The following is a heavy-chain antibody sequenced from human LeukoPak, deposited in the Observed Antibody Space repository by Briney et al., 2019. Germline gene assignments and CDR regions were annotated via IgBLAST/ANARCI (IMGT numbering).Heavy chain of an antibody. D-gene: IGHD5-18*01. J-gene: IGHJ3*02. Sequence: SETLSLTCTVSGDSISTYYWSWIRQPPGKGLEGIAYIDYRGSTTYNPSLRSRVTISVDTSRNQFSLKLYSVTAADTAVYYCARSRSGYSYDHAAFEIWGQGTMVTVSS. CDR2: IDYRGST. CDR3: ARSRSGYSYDHAAFEI. V-gene: IGHV4-59*01. CDR1: GDSISTYY.